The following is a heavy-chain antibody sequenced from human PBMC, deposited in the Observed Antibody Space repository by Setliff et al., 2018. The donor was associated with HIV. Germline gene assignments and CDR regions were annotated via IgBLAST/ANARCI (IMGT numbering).Heavy chain of an antibody. V-gene: IGHV4-61*03. CDR3: ARDHNSGTLHAFDL. CDR2: ISYNEYT. Sequence: SETLSLTCTVSGGSISSGSHYWSWIRQPPGEGLEWIGHISYNEYTNYNPSLKSRVTISLDTSKKHFSLDLYSVTAADTAVYYCARDHNSGTLHAFDLWGQGTKVTVSS. D-gene: IGHD1-26*01. CDR1: GGSISSGSHY. J-gene: IGHJ3*01.